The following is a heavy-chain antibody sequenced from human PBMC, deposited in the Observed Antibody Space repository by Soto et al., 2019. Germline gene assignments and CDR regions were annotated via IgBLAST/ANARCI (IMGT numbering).Heavy chain of an antibody. CDR1: GCSISRVGYY. Sequence: QVQLQESGPGLVKPSQTLSLTCTVSGCSISRVGYYWSWIRQHPGKGLEWIGYTYNSGSTHYNPSHKSRITMAVATSKNQSSLNLSSVTVADTAVYFCARETVGTIDRWGQGTQVTVSS. CDR2: TYNSGST. V-gene: IGHV4-31*03. CDR3: ARETVGTIDR. D-gene: IGHD5-12*01. J-gene: IGHJ5*02.